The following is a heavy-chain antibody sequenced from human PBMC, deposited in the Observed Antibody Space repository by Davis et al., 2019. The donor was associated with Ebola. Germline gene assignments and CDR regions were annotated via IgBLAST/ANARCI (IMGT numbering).Heavy chain of an antibody. J-gene: IGHJ4*02. CDR1: GGPIRSGTSY. V-gene: IGHV4-39*02. CDR3: SKDDSSGFSY. D-gene: IGHD3-22*01. Sequence: PSETLSLTCTVSGGPIRSGTSYWTWIRQPPGEGLEWIGSMFYSGSTYYNPSLKSRVTISVDTSKNHFSLKLSSVTAADTAVYYCSKDDSSGFSYWGQGTLVTVSS. CDR2: MFYSGST.